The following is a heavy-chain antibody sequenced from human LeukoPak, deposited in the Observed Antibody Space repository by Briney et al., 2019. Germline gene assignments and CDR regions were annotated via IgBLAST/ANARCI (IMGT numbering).Heavy chain of an antibody. J-gene: IGHJ4*02. CDR2: INPNSGGT. CDR3: ARVGVLMVYAIRGYFDY. Sequence: ASVKVSCKASGYTFTGYYKHWVRQAPGQGLEWMGWINPNSGGTNYAQKFQGRVTMTRDTSISTAYMELSRLRSDDTAVYYCARVGVLMVYAIRGYFDYWGQGTLVTVSS. D-gene: IGHD2-8*01. CDR1: GYTFTGYY. V-gene: IGHV1-2*02.